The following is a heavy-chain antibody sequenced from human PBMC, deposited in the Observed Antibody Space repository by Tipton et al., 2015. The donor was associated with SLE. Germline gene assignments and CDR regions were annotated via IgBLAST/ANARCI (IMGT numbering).Heavy chain of an antibody. D-gene: IGHD3-10*01. CDR2: INWNSGAM. CDR3: ARGTTFYGSGPFEC. CDR1: GFTFDDYA. Sequence: SLRLSCVASGFTFDDYAMHWVRQAPGKGLEWVSGINWNSGAMDYAGSVRGRFIISRDNAKNSLYLQMNSLRAEDTALYYCARGTTFYGSGPFECWGHGTMVTVSS. J-gene: IGHJ3*01. V-gene: IGHV3-9*01.